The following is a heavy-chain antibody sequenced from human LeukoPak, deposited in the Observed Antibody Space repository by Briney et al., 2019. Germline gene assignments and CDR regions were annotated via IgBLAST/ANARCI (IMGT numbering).Heavy chain of an antibody. CDR2: IYHSGST. CDR1: GYSISSGYY. D-gene: IGHD3-10*01. CDR3: ARQPDGSGSYYRPQMFDY. Sequence: SETLSLTCAVSGYSISSGYYWGWIRQPPGKGLEWMGSIYHSGSTYYNPSLKSRVTISVDTSKNQFSLKLSSVTAADTAVYYCARQPDGSGSYYRPQMFDYWGQGTLVTVSS. V-gene: IGHV4-38-2*01. J-gene: IGHJ4*02.